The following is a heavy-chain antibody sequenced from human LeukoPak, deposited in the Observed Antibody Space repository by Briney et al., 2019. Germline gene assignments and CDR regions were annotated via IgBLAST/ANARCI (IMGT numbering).Heavy chain of an antibody. CDR2: IYHSGST. J-gene: IGHJ2*01. V-gene: IGHV4-30-2*01. Sequence: PSETLSLTCTVSGGSISSGGYYWSWIRQPPGKGLEWIGYIYHSGSTYYNPSLKSRVTISVDRSKNQFSLKLSSVTAADTAVYYCARGPGGSGYFDLWGRGTLVTVSS. CDR1: GGSISSGGYY. CDR3: ARGPGGSGYFDL. D-gene: IGHD3-16*01.